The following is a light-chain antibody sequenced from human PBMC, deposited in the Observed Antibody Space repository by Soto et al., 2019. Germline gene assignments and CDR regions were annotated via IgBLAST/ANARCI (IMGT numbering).Light chain of an antibody. J-gene: IGLJ2*01. CDR2: EDN. CDR1: SGSIASNY. CDR3: QSYDRSVVI. Sequence: FMLTQPHSVSESPGKTVTLSCIRSSGSIASNYVQWYQQRPGSAPTTVIYEDNQRPSGVPDRFSGSIDSSSNSASLTISGLKTEDEADYYCQSYDRSVVIFGGGTKVTVL. V-gene: IGLV6-57*04.